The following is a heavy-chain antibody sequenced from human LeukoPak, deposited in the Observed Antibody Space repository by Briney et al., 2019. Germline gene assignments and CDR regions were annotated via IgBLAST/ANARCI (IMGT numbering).Heavy chain of an antibody. J-gene: IGHJ4*02. CDR1: GFTFSDTW. Sequence: GGSLRLSCAASGFTFSDTWMHWVRQAPGKGLEWVANIKQDGSEKYYVDSVKGRLTNSRDNAKNSLYLQMNSLRAEDTAVYYCAKVMATEVYWGQGTLVTVSS. CDR2: IKQDGSEK. CDR3: AKVMATEVY. D-gene: IGHD5-24*01. V-gene: IGHV3-7*03.